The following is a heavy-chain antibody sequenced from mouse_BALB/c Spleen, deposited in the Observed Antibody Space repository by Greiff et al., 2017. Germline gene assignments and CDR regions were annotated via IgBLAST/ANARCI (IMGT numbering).Heavy chain of an antibody. Sequence: EVKLVESGPELVKPGASVKISCKASGYSFTGYFMNWVMQSHGKSLEWIGRINPYNGDTFYNQKFKGKATLTVDKSSSTAHMELRSLASEDSAVYYCARWRDGYYEIDYWGQGTTLTVSS. CDR3: ARWRDGYYEIDY. J-gene: IGHJ2*01. CDR2: INPYNGDT. V-gene: IGHV1-20*02. CDR1: GYSFTGYF. D-gene: IGHD2-3*01.